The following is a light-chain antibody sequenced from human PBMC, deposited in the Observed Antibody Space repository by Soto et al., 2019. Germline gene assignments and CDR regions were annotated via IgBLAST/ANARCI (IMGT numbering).Light chain of an antibody. V-gene: IGKV3-15*01. Sequence: EIVITQSPATLSVSPGERATLSCRASQSVSSNLAWYQQKPGQAPRPLIYGVSTRATGIPARFSGSGSGTEFTLTISSLQSEDFAVYYCQQYNNWPRTFGQGTKVDI. CDR1: QSVSSN. CDR3: QQYNNWPRT. CDR2: GVS. J-gene: IGKJ1*01.